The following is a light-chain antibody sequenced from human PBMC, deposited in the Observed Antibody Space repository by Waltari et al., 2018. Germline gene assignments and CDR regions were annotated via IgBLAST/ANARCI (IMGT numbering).Light chain of an antibody. Sequence: EIVLTQSPATLSLSPGERATLSCRASQSVGSSLSLYQQTPGLAPRLLIYDTFNRATGIPARFSGSGSGTDFTLTISSLEPEDFAVYFCQQGRSWPPVTFGQGTRLEIK. V-gene: IGKV3-11*01. J-gene: IGKJ5*01. CDR2: DTF. CDR3: QQGRSWPPVT. CDR1: QSVGSS.